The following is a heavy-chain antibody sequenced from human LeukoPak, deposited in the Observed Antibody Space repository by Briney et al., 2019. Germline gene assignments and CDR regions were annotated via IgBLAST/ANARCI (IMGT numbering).Heavy chain of an antibody. CDR2: INPNSGGT. D-gene: IGHD2-2*02. CDR1: GYTFTGYY. Sequence: ASVKVSCKASGYTFTGYYMHWVRQAPGQGLEWMGWINPNSGGTNYARKFQGRVTMTRDTSISTAYMELSRLRSDGTAVYYCARDGRDCSSTSCYTPWYYYYGMDVWGQGTTVTVSS. J-gene: IGHJ6*02. CDR3: ARDGRDCSSTSCYTPWYYYYGMDV. V-gene: IGHV1-2*02.